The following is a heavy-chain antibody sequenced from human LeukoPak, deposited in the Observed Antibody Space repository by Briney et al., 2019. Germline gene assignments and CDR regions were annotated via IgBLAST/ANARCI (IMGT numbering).Heavy chain of an antibody. CDR1: GFTFSSYA. J-gene: IGHJ3*02. CDR2: ISGGAYST. D-gene: IGHD3-22*01. V-gene: IGHV3-23*01. Sequence: GGSLRLSCAASGFTFSSYAMTWVRQAPGKGLEWVSAISGGAYSTSYAGSVKGRFTISRDNSKNTLYLQMNSLRAEDTAIYYCARNTSGFKLGDVFDIWGQGTMVTVSS. CDR3: ARNTSGFKLGDVFDI.